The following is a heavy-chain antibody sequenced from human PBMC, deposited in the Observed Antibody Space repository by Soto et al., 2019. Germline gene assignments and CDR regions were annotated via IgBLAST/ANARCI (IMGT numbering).Heavy chain of an antibody. J-gene: IGHJ6*02. V-gene: IGHV4-59*01. CDR1: GGSISSYY. D-gene: IGHD4-4*01. CDR2: IYYTGST. CDR3: ARDRNPGVYSYYYYYGMDV. Sequence: SETLSLTCTVSGGSISSYYWSWIRQPPGKGLEWIGYIYYTGSTNYNPSLKSRVTISVDTSQNQFSLKLSSVTAVDAAVYFCARDRNPGVYSYYYYYGMDVWGQGTTVTVSS.